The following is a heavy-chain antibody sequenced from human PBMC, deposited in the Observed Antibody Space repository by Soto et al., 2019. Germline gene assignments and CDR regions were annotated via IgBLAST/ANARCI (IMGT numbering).Heavy chain of an antibody. CDR1: GGTFSSYA. J-gene: IGHJ6*02. CDR3: ARADGYYGSGSYSMIAPDGYYYYGMDV. D-gene: IGHD3-10*01. Sequence: KVSCEASGGTFSSYAISWVRQAPGQGLEWMGGIIPIFGTANYAQKFQGRVTITADKSTSTAYMELSSLRSEDTAVYYCARADGYYGSGSYSMIAPDGYYYYGMDVWGQGTTVTVSS. CDR2: IIPIFGTA. V-gene: IGHV1-69*06.